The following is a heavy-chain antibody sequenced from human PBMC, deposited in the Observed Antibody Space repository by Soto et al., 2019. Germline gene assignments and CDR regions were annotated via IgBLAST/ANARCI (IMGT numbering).Heavy chain of an antibody. V-gene: IGHV3-11*01. CDR1: GFTFSDYY. D-gene: IGHD6-6*01. CDR2: ISSSGSTI. CDR3: ARDLGVAARPDTLGY. J-gene: IGHJ4*02. Sequence: GGSLRLSCAASGFTFSDYYMSWIRQAPGKGLEWVSYISSSGSTIYYADSVKGRFTISRDNAKNSLYLQMNSLRAEDTAVYYCARDLGVAARPDTLGYWGQGTLVTVSS.